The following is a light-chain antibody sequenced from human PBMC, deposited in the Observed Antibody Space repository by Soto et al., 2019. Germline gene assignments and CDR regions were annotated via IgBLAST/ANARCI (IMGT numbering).Light chain of an antibody. V-gene: IGLV1-40*01. CDR2: GNT. J-gene: IGLJ1*01. CDR3: QSYDNSLSGSGV. CDR1: SSNIGAGYA. Sequence: QTVVTQPPSVSGAPGQRVTISCTGSSSNIGAGYAVHWYQQVPGTAPKLLIYGNTNRPSWVPDRFSGSKSGTSASLAITGLQADDEADYYCQSYDNSLSGSGVFGTGTKVTVL.